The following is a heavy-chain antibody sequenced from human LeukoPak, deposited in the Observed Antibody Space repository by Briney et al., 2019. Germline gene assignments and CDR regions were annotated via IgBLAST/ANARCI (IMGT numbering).Heavy chain of an antibody. D-gene: IGHD6-19*01. CDR1: GGSISSSSYY. V-gene: IGHV4-39*07. Sequence: SETLSLTCTVSGGSISSSSYYWGWIRQPPGKGLEWIGSIYYSGSTYYNPSLKSRVTISVDTSKNQFSLNLKSVTAADTAVYYCARVAGFYYYYMDVWGKGTTVTVSS. CDR3: ARVAGFYYYYMDV. J-gene: IGHJ6*03. CDR2: IYYSGST.